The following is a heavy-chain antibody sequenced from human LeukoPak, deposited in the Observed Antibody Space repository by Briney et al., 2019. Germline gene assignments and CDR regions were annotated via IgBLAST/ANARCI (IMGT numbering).Heavy chain of an antibody. D-gene: IGHD4-11*01. CDR2: IYHSGST. Sequence: SETLSLTCAVSGGSISSGGYSWSWIRQPPGKGLEWIGYIYHSGSTYYNPSLKSRVTISVDRSKNQFSLKLSSVTAADTAVYYCARVTPPDYSDYYFDYWGQGTLVTVSS. CDR3: ARVTPPDYSDYYFDY. V-gene: IGHV4-30-2*01. CDR1: GGSISSGGYS. J-gene: IGHJ4*02.